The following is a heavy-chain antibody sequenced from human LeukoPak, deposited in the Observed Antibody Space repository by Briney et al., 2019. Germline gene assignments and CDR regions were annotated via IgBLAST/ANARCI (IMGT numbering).Heavy chain of an antibody. Sequence: GESLKISCAASGFAFTDYDMHWVRQATGGGLEWVSSIGKAGDTYYADSVKGRFTISRENANNHFYLQMNSLRAGDTAVYFCASLGDSIYWGQGTLVTVSS. J-gene: IGHJ4*02. CDR2: IGKAGDT. D-gene: IGHD1-26*01. CDR1: GFAFTDYD. V-gene: IGHV3-13*01. CDR3: ASLGDSIY.